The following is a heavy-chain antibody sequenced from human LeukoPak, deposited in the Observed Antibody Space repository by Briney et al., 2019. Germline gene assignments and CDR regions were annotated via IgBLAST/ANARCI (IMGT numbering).Heavy chain of an antibody. Sequence: SETLSLTCTVSGGSISSYYWSWIRQPPGKGLEWIGYIYYSGSTNYNPSLKSRVTISVDTSKNQFSLKLSSVTAADTAVYCCARHVQGIDYYGSGSYYGLGDWFDPWGQGTLVTVSS. D-gene: IGHD3-10*01. CDR3: ARHVQGIDYYGSGSYYGLGDWFDP. CDR2: IYYSGST. J-gene: IGHJ5*02. V-gene: IGHV4-59*08. CDR1: GGSISSYY.